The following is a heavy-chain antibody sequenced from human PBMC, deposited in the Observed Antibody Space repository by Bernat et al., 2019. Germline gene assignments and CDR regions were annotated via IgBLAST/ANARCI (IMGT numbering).Heavy chain of an antibody. V-gene: IGHV4-59*08. CDR2: IYYSGST. CDR1: GGSISSYY. Sequence: QVQLQESGPGLVKPSETLSLTCTVSGGSISSYYWSWLRQPPGKGLEWIGYIYYSGSTNYNPSLKSRVTISVDTSKNQFSLKLSSVTAADTAVYYCARLMTTHYYYGMDVWGQGTTVTVSS. J-gene: IGHJ6*02. D-gene: IGHD3-16*01. CDR3: ARLMTTHYYYGMDV.